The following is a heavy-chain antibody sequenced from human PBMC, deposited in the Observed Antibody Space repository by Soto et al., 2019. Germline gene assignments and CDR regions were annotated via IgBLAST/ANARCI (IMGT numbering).Heavy chain of an antibody. Sequence: PGGSLRLSCAASGFTFSSYAMSWVRQAPGKGLEWVSAISGSGGSTYYADSVKGRFTISRDNSKNTLYLQMNSLRAEDTAVYYCARKSRRITMIVVVIGDAFDIWGQGTMVTVSS. CDR2: ISGSGGST. J-gene: IGHJ3*02. D-gene: IGHD3-22*01. CDR1: GFTFSSYA. CDR3: ARKSRRITMIVVVIGDAFDI. V-gene: IGHV3-23*01.